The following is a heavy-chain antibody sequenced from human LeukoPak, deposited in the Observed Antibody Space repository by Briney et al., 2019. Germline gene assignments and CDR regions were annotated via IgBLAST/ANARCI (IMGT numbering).Heavy chain of an antibody. CDR1: GGSISSSSYY. Sequence: SETLSLTCTVSGGSISSSSYYWGWIRQPPGKGLEWIGSIYYSGSTYYNPSLKSRVTISVDTSKNQFSLKLSSVTAADTAVYYCASSPYSSSSVFDYWGQGTLVTVSS. CDR2: IYYSGST. J-gene: IGHJ4*02. D-gene: IGHD6-6*01. V-gene: IGHV4-39*01. CDR3: ASSPYSSSSVFDY.